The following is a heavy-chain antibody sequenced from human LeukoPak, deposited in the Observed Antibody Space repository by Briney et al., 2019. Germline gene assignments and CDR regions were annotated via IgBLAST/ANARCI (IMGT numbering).Heavy chain of an antibody. CDR2: ITGSGGST. Sequence: PGGSLRLSCAASGFTFSSYAMSWVRQAPGKGLEWVSAITGSGGSTYYADSVRGRFTISRDNPKNTLYLQMNSLRAEDTAVYYSAKYSGYYDILSGYPGGDWFDPWCQGTLVTVSS. D-gene: IGHD3-9*01. V-gene: IGHV3-23*01. CDR1: GFTFSSYA. CDR3: AKYSGYYDILSGYPGGDWFDP. J-gene: IGHJ5*02.